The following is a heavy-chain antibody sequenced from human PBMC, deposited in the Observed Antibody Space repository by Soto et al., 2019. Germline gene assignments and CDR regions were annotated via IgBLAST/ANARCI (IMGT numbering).Heavy chain of an antibody. CDR2: ISGSGGNT. D-gene: IGHD3-10*01. J-gene: IGHJ6*02. CDR1: GFIFSSYS. V-gene: IGHV3-23*01. CDR3: AKGLGDYYYGSGARVYYYYTMDV. Sequence: GGSLRLSCEASGFIFSSYSMSWVRQAPGKGLEWVSTISGSGGNTYYADSVMGRFTISRHNSKNTLYLQMNSLRDEDTAVYYCAKGLGDYYYGSGARVYYYYTMDVWGQGTTVTVSS.